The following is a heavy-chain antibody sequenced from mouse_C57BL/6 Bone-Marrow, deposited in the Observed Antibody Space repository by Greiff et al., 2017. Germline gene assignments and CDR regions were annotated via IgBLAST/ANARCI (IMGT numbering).Heavy chain of an antibody. J-gene: IGHJ3*01. D-gene: IGHD2-4*01. V-gene: IGHV5-6*01. CDR2: ISSGGSYT. Sequence: EVKLMESGGDLVKPGGSLKLSCAASGFTFSSYGMSWVRQTPDKRLEWVATISSGGSYTYYPDSVKGRFTISRDNAKNTLYLQMSSLKSEDTAMYYCARDYYDYLAWFAYWGQGTLVTVSA. CDR3: ARDYYDYLAWFAY. CDR1: GFTFSSYG.